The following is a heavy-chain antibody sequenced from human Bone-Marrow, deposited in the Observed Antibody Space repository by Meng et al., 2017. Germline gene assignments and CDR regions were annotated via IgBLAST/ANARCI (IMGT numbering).Heavy chain of an antibody. CDR2: INPNSGGT. CDR1: GYTFTGYY. D-gene: IGHD1-26*01. V-gene: IGHV1-2*06. CDR3: ARGVVGAPCD. J-gene: IGHJ4*02. Sequence: HVQLVTSGARGKKPGASVRVTCKASGYTFTGYYMHWVRQAPGQGLEWMGRINPNSGGTNYAQKFQVRVTMTRDTSISTAYMELSRLRSDDTAVYYCARGVVGAPCDWGQGTLVTVSS.